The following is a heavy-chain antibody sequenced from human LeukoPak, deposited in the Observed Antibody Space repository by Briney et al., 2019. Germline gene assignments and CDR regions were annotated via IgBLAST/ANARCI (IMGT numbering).Heavy chain of an antibody. CDR3: ARDTSTYYYDSSGYFGYYMDV. V-gene: IGHV3-21*01. CDR1: GFTFSSYS. J-gene: IGHJ6*02. CDR2: ISSSSSYI. Sequence: GGSLRLSCAASGFTFSSYSMNWVRQAPGKGLEWVSSISSSSSYIYYADSVKGRFTISRDNAKNSLYLQMNSLRAEDTAVYYCARDTSTYYYDSSGYFGYYMDVWGQGTTVTVSS. D-gene: IGHD3-22*01.